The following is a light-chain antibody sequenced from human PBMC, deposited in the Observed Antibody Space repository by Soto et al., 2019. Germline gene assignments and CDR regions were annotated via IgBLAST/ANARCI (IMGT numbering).Light chain of an antibody. V-gene: IGKV3-20*01. J-gene: IGKJ1*01. Sequence: GLTQSPGTLSLSPGEGATLSCRASQSVSSSYLAWYQQKPGQAPRLLIYGASSRATGIPDRFSGSGSGTDFTLTISRLEPEDFAVYYCQQYGSSGTFGQGTKVDIK. CDR1: QSVSSSY. CDR2: GAS. CDR3: QQYGSSGT.